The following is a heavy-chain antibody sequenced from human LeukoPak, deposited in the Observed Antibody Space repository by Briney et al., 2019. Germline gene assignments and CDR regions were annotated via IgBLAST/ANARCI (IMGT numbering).Heavy chain of an antibody. J-gene: IGHJ4*02. D-gene: IGHD5-12*01. CDR2: IYHSGST. V-gene: IGHV4-30-2*01. CDR3: ARGSHSGYDWGGLFDY. Sequence: PSETLSLTCTVSGGSISSYSWSWIRQPPGKGLEWIGYIYHSGSTYYNPSLKSRVTISVDRSKNQFSLKLSSVTAADTAVYYCARGSHSGYDWGGLFDYWGQGTLVTVSS. CDR1: GGSISSYS.